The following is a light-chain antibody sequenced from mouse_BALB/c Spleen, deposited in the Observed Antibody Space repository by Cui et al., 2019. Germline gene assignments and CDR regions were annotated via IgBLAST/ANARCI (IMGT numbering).Light chain of an antibody. CDR2: RAN. J-gene: IGKJ1*01. Sequence: DIKMTQSPSSMYASLGERVTITCKASQDINSYLSWFQQKPGKSPKTLIYRANRLVDGVPSRFSGSGSGQDYSLTIRSLEYEDMGIYYCLQYDEFPWTFGGGTKLEIK. CDR1: QDINSY. V-gene: IGKV14-111*01. CDR3: LQYDEFPWT.